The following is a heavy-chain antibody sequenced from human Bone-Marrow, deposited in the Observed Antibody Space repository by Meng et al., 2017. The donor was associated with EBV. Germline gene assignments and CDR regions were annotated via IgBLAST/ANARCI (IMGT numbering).Heavy chain of an antibody. D-gene: IGHD5-12*01. CDR2: IIPIFGTA. V-gene: IGHV1-69*01. J-gene: IGHJ4*02. CDR1: GGTFSSYA. CDR3: ARGWGRGYSGPLDY. Sequence: GQRGQLGAVVKKPGSSGKVSCKASGGTFSSYAISWVRQASGQGLEWMGGIIPIFGTANYAQKFQGRVTITADESTSTAYMELSSLRSEDTAVYYCARGWGRGYSGPLDYWGQGTLVTVSS.